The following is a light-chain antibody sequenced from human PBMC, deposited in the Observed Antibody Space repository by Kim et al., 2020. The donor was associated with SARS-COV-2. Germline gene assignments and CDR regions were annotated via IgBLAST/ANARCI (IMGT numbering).Light chain of an antibody. CDR3: QQRNSWPPAVT. J-gene: IGKJ4*01. V-gene: IGKV3-11*01. Sequence: PGDRATLSCRASQNIDTYLAWYQKRPGQAPRLLVYDAANRATGVPDRFSGSGSGTDFTLTISSLEPEDFSIYYCQQRNSWPPAVTFGGGTKGDIK. CDR1: QNIDTY. CDR2: DAA.